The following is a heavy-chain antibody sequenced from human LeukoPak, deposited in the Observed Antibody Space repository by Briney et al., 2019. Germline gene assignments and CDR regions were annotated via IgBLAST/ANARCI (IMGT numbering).Heavy chain of an antibody. CDR3: ATGIRDGDYYFDY. D-gene: IGHD4-17*01. Sequence: SETLSLTCTVSGGSISSYYWSWIRQPPGKGLEWIGYIYYSGSTNYNPSLKSRVTISVDTSKNQFSLKLSSVTAADTAVYYCATGIRDGDYYFDYWGQGTLVTVSS. CDR1: GGSISSYY. CDR2: IYYSGST. V-gene: IGHV4-59*01. J-gene: IGHJ4*02.